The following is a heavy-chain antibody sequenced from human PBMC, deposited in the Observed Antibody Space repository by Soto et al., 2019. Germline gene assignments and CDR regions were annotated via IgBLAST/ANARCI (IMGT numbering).Heavy chain of an antibody. J-gene: IGHJ4*02. CDR2: IYSGGST. Sequence: PGGSLRLSCAASGFTVSSNYMTWVRQAPGKGLEWVSVIYSGGSTNYADSVKGRFTISTDNSKNTLYLQMNSLSADDTAVYYCARVTAVTTPAFDYWGQGTLVTVSS. CDR1: GFTVSSNY. CDR3: ARVTAVTTPAFDY. V-gene: IGHV3-66*01. D-gene: IGHD4-17*01.